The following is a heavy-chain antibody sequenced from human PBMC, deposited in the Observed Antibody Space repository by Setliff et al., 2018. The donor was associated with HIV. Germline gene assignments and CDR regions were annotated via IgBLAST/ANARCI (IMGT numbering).Heavy chain of an antibody. D-gene: IGHD3-10*01. J-gene: IGHJ4*02. Sequence: ASVKVSCKAYGHTYNAYGITWVRQAPGQGLEWMGWISAHYGSTKYAQTLQGRVTMTTDTSTNTAYMELRSLRSDDTVVYYCASSSPTTYYYGSGSPPLDYWGQGTLVTVSS. V-gene: IGHV1-18*01. CDR1: GHTYNAYG. CDR3: ASSSPTTYYYGSGSPPLDY. CDR2: ISAHYGST.